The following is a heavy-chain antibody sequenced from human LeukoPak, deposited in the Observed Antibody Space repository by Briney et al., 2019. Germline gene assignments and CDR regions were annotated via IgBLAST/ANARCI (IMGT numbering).Heavy chain of an antibody. J-gene: IGHJ4*02. V-gene: IGHV3-20*04. Sequence: GGSLRLSCAASGFTFDDYGMSWVRQAPGKGLEWVSGINWNGGSTGYADSVKGRFTISRDNSKITLYLQMNSLRAEDTAVYYCAKVRANRFASFDYWGQGTLVTVSS. D-gene: IGHD1/OR15-1a*01. CDR3: AKVRANRFASFDY. CDR1: GFTFDDYG. CDR2: INWNGGST.